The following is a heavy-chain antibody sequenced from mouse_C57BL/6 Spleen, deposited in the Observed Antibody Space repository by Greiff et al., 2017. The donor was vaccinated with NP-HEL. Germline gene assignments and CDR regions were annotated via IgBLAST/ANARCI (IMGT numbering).Heavy chain of an antibody. CDR3: TRGTTVGDY. D-gene: IGHD1-1*01. V-gene: IGHV1-15*01. CDR2: IDPETGCT. Sequence: VKLQESGAELVRPGASVTLSCKASGYTFTDYEMHWVKQTPVHGLEWIGAIDPETGCTAYNQKFKGKAILTADKSSSTAYMELRSLTSEDSAVYYCTRGTTVGDYWGQGTTLTVSS. CDR1: GYTFTDYE. J-gene: IGHJ2*01.